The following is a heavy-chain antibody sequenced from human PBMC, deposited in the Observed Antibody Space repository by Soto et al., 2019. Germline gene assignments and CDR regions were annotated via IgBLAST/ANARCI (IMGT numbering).Heavy chain of an antibody. V-gene: IGHV3-53*01. D-gene: IGHD3-22*01. CDR2: IYSGGRT. Sequence: GGSLRLSCAASGFNVSSNYMTWVRQAPGKGLEWVSVIYSGGRTYYADSVKGRFTISRDNSKNTLYLQMNSLRAEDTAVYYCARDKTSYYDVSGIFDIWGQGTMVTV. CDR1: GFNVSSNY. J-gene: IGHJ3*02. CDR3: ARDKTSYYDVSGIFDI.